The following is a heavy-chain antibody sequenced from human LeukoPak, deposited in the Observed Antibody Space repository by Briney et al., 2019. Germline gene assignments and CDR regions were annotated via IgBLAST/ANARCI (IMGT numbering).Heavy chain of an antibody. CDR2: ISAYNGNT. CDR3: ARAASIYGDYAY. D-gene: IGHD4-17*01. CDR1: GYTFTSYG. J-gene: IGHJ4*02. V-gene: IGHV1-18*01. Sequence: ASVKVSCKASGYTFTSYGISWVRQAPGQGLEWMGWISAYNGNTNYAQKLQGRVTMTTDTSTSTAYMELRSLSSDDTAVYYCARAASIYGDYAYWGQGTLVTVSS.